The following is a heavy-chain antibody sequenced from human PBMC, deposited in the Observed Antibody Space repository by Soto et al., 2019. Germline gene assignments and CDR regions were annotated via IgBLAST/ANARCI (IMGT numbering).Heavy chain of an antibody. CDR2: ISGSGGST. CDR3: SKYKWDFPSYENDY. Sequence: GGSLRLSCASSGFTFSSYAMSWVRQAPGKGLEWVSAISGSGGSTYYADSVKGRFTISRDNSKNTLYLQMNSLRAEDTAVYYCSKYKWDFPSYENDYWRQGTLVTFSS. J-gene: IGHJ4*02. CDR1: GFTFSSYA. D-gene: IGHD1-7*01. V-gene: IGHV3-23*01.